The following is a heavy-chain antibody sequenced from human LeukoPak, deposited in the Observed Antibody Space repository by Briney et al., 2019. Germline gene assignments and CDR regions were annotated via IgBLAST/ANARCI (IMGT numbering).Heavy chain of an antibody. Sequence: PGGSLRLSCAASGFTFSSYSMNWVRQAPGKGLEWVSSISGSSSYIYYADSVKGRFTISRDNSKNTLYLQMNSLRAEDTAVYYCARSPVWGSYRYTIDYWGQGTLVTVSS. CDR1: GFTFSSYS. J-gene: IGHJ4*02. CDR3: ARSPVWGSYRYTIDY. V-gene: IGHV3-21*01. CDR2: ISGSSSYI. D-gene: IGHD3-16*02.